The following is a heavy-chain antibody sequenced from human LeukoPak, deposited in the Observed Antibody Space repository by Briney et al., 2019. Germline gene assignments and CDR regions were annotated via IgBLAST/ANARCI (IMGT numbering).Heavy chain of an antibody. CDR2: ISYDGSNK. Sequence: GGSLRLSCAASGFTVSSNYMSWVRQAPGKGLERVAVISYDGSNKYYADSVKGRFTISRDNSKNTLYLQMNSLRAEDTAVYYCAKGGGYSYGVFDYWGQGTLVTVSS. CDR1: GFTVSSNY. V-gene: IGHV3-30*18. CDR3: AKGGGYSYGVFDY. D-gene: IGHD5-18*01. J-gene: IGHJ4*02.